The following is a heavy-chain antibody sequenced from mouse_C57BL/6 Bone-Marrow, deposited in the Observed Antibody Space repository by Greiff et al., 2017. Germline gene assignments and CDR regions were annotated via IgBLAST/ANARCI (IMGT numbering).Heavy chain of an antibody. CDR2: SRNKANDYTT. Sequence: EVQRVESGGGLVQSGRSLRLSCATSGFTFSNFYMEWVRQAPGKGLEWIAASRNKANDYTTEYSASVKGRFIVSRDTSQSILYLQMNALRAEDTAIYYCAREAWDGSSHWYFDVWGTGTTVTVSS. CDR3: AREAWDGSSHWYFDV. V-gene: IGHV7-1*01. D-gene: IGHD1-1*01. J-gene: IGHJ1*03. CDR1: GFTFSNFY.